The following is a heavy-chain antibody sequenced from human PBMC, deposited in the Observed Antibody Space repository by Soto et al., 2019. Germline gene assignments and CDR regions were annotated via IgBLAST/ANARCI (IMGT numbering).Heavy chain of an antibody. CDR3: VREKVTMIVGFYYFDY. J-gene: IGHJ4*02. V-gene: IGHV3-11*04. D-gene: IGHD3-22*01. CDR1: GFSFRDHY. Sequence: PGGSLRLSCAASGFSFRDHYMSWIRQAPGKGLEWVSYISSSGSPKYYADSVEGRFTISRDNSNNMLYLQMNSLRAEDTAVYYCVREKVTMIVGFYYFDYWGQGTRVTVSS. CDR2: ISSSGSPK.